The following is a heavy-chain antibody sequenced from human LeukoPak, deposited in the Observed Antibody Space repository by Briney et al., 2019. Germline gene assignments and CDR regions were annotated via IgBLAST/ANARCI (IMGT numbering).Heavy chain of an antibody. J-gene: IGHJ4*02. CDR1: GFIVSSNY. Sequence: GGSLRLSCAASGFIVSSNYMSWVRQAPGKGLEWVSVIYSGGGTYYADSVKGRFTISRDNSKNTVDLQMNDLRAEDTAVYYCATSWDARLNFDYWGQGTLVSVSS. D-gene: IGHD1-26*01. CDR2: IYSGGGT. CDR3: ATSWDARLNFDY. V-gene: IGHV3-66*02.